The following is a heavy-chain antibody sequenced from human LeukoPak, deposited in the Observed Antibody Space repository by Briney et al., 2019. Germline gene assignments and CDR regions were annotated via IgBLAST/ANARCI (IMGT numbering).Heavy chain of an antibody. CDR1: GGSISSSSYY. CDR2: IYYSGST. D-gene: IGHD3-10*01. V-gene: IGHV4-39*01. CDR3: ATIWFGELPPYYYYYGMDV. J-gene: IGHJ6*02. Sequence: PSETLSLTCTVSGGSISSSSYYWGWIRQPPGKGLEWIESIYYSGSTYDNPSLKSRVTISVDTSKNQFSLKLSSVTAADTAVYYCATIWFGELPPYYYYYGMDVWGQGTTVTVSS.